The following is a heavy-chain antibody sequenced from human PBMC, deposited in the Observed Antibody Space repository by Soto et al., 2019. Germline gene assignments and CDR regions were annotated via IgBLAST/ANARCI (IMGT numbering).Heavy chain of an antibody. CDR2: IVGSGVNT. CDR3: AKRNYRDKWGYYGPFDY. Sequence: PGGSLRLSCAASGFTFSTNAMSWVRQAPGRGLEWLSTIVGSGVNTYYADSVKGRFTVSRDNSKNTLYLQMNSLRADDTAVYYCAKRNYRDKWGYYGPFDYWGQGALVTVSS. D-gene: IGHD3-22*01. CDR1: GFTFSTNA. J-gene: IGHJ4*02. V-gene: IGHV3-23*01.